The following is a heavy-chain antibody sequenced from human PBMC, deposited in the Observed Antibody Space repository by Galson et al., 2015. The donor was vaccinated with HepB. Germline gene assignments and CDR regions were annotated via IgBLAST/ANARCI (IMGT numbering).Heavy chain of an antibody. CDR2: INAGNGNT. J-gene: IGHJ4*02. Sequence: SVKVSCKASGYTFTSYAMHWVRQAPGQRLEWMGWINAGNGNTKYSQKFQGRVTITRDTSASTAYMELSSLRSEDTAVYYCARVGGSGSYSPDYWGQGTLVTVSS. CDR1: GYTFTSYA. D-gene: IGHD3-10*01. V-gene: IGHV1-3*01. CDR3: ARVGGSGSYSPDY.